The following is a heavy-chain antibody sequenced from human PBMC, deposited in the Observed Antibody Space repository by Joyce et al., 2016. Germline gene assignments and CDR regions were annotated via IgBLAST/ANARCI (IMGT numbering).Heavy chain of an antibody. CDR2: ISYDGSKK. CDR3: AKELGVVVTALDV. J-gene: IGHJ6*02. Sequence: QVQLVESGGGVVQPGRSLRLSCAASGFSVSAYGMHWVRQAPGKGLEWVTMISYDGSKKYYADSVKGRFTISRDNSKNTLYLEMNSLRAEDTAVYYCAKELGVVVTALDVWGQGTTVTVSS. D-gene: IGHD2-21*02. V-gene: IGHV3-30*18. CDR1: GFSVSAYG.